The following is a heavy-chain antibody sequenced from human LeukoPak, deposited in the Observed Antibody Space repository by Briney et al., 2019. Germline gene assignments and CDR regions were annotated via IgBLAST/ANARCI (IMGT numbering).Heavy chain of an antibody. CDR1: GGSISSDY. CDR3: ARDIDVAAASYYGMDV. D-gene: IGHD6-13*01. J-gene: IGHJ6*02. V-gene: IGHV4-4*07. CDR2: IYTSGST. Sequence: SETLSLTCTVSGGSISSDYWSCIRQPAGEGLEWIGRIYTSGSTNYNPSLKSRVTMSVDTSKNQFSLKLSSVTAADTAVYYCARDIDVAAASYYGMDVWGQGTTVTVSS.